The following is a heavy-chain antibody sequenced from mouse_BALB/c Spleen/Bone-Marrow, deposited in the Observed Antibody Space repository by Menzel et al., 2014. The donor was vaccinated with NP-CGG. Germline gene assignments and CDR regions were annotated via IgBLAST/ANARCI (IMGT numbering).Heavy chain of an antibody. CDR2: ISYDGSN. D-gene: IGHD1-1*01. CDR3: ARGFITTVVPFAY. J-gene: IGHJ3*01. Sequence: EVHLVESGPGLVKPSQSLSLPCSVTGYSITSGYYWNWIRQFPGNKLEWMGYISYDGSNNYNPSLKNRISITRDTSKNQFFLKLSSVTTEDTATFYCARGFITTVVPFAYWGQGTLVTVSA. CDR1: GYSITSGYY. V-gene: IGHV3-6*02.